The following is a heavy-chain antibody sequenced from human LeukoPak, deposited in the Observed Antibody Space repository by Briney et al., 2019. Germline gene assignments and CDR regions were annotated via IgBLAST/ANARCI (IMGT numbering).Heavy chain of an antibody. D-gene: IGHD6-13*01. CDR2: IYTSGST. CDR3: AGLSGSSWYDYYYYYMDV. CDR1: GGSISSYY. J-gene: IGHJ6*03. Sequence: EPSETLSLTCTVSGGSISSYYWSWIRQPAGKGLEWIGRIYTSGSTNYNPSLKSRVTMSVDTSKNQFSLKLSSVTAADTAVYYCAGLSGSSWYDYYYYYMDVWGKGTTVTVSS. V-gene: IGHV4-4*07.